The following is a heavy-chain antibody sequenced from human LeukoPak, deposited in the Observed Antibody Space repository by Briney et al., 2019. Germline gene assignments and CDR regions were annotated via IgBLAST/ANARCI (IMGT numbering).Heavy chain of an antibody. CDR2: INGSGGST. J-gene: IGHJ4*02. V-gene: IGHV3-23*01. CDR1: GFTFSSYA. Sequence: GGSLRLSCAASGFTFSSYAMSWVRQAPGKGLEWVSAINGSGGSTYYADSVKGRFTISRDNSKNTLYLQMNSLRAEDTAVYYSGKTGVAVAGTFDERYFDYWGQGTLVTVSS. D-gene: IGHD6-19*01. CDR3: GKTGVAVAGTFDERYFDY.